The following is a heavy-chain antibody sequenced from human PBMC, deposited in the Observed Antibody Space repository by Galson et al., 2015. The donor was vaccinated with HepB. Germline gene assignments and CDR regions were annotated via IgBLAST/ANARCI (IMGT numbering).Heavy chain of an antibody. J-gene: IGHJ6*02. CDR3: AIYGSGSDYYYYYGMDV. CDR2: ISSSSSYT. D-gene: IGHD3-10*01. V-gene: IGHV3-11*06. Sequence: SLRLSCAASGFTFSDYYMSWIRQAPGKGLEWVSYISSSSSYTNYADSVKGRFTISRDNAKNSLYLQMNSLRAEDTAVYYCAIYGSGSDYYYYYGMDVWGQGTTVTVSS. CDR1: GFTFSDYY.